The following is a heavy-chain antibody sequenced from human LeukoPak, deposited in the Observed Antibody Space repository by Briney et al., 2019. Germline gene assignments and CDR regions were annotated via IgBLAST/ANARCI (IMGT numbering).Heavy chain of an antibody. V-gene: IGHV4-34*01. Sequence: SETLSLTCAVYVGSFSGYYWSWIRHPLGKGLEWIGEINHSGSTNYNSSLKSRVTISVDTSKNQFSLKLSSVTAADTAVYYCARGYYGSGSHCCHMDVWGKGTTITVS. D-gene: IGHD3-10*01. CDR2: INHSGST. CDR1: VGSFSGYY. CDR3: ARGYYGSGSHCCHMDV. J-gene: IGHJ6*03.